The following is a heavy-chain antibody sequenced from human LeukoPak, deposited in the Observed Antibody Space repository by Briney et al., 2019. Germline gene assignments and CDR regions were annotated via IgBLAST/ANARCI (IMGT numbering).Heavy chain of an antibody. V-gene: IGHV3-53*01. D-gene: IGHD1-1*01. J-gene: IGHJ6*02. Sequence: GGSLRLSCAASGFTVSSNYMSWVRQAPGRGLEWVSVIYSGGSTYYADSVKGRFTISRDNSKNTLYLQMNSLRAEDTAVYYCARDRELEDYYYGMDVWGQGTTVTVSS. CDR3: ARDRELEDYYYGMDV. CDR1: GFTVSSNY. CDR2: IYSGGST.